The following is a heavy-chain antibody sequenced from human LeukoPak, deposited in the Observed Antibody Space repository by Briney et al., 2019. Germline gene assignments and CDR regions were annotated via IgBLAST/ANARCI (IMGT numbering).Heavy chain of an antibody. CDR1: GYTFTGYY. V-gene: IGHV1-2*02. D-gene: IGHD3-22*01. Sequence: ASVKVSCKASGYTFTGYYMHWVRQAPGRGLEWMGWINPNSGGTNYAQKFQGRVTMTRDTSISTAYMELSRLRSDDTAVYYCARDPPYYYDSSGYYSRGYNWFDPWGQGTLVTVSS. CDR2: INPNSGGT. CDR3: ARDPPYYYDSSGYYSRGYNWFDP. J-gene: IGHJ5*02.